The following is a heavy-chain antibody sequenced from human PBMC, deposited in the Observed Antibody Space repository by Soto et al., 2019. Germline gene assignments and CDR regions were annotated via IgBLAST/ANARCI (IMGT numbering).Heavy chain of an antibody. CDR1: GYLFSSYS. Sequence: ASVKVFCKASGYLFSSYSLLWASQAPGQSLEWMRWINAANGDTKYSQKLQGRVTITSDTSATTCYMDLSSLRSEDTAVYYCASSIAAASFDYWCQGSLVAVSS. D-gene: IGHD6-13*01. CDR2: INAANGDT. J-gene: IGHJ4*02. CDR3: ASSIAAASFDY. V-gene: IGHV1-3*01.